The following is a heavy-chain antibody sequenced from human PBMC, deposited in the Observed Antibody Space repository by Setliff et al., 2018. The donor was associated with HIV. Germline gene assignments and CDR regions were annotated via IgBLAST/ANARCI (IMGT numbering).Heavy chain of an antibody. Sequence: SETLSLTCAVYGGSFSEYYWSWIRQSPGKGLEWIGEINHSGSTHYNPPLKSRATISVDTSKNQFSPRLNSVTAADTAVYYCARGARLLAGYSDRWDYYYMGVWGKGTTVTVSS. CDR2: INHSGST. J-gene: IGHJ6*03. CDR3: ARGARLLAGYSDRWDYYYMGV. CDR1: GGSFSEYY. V-gene: IGHV4-34*01. D-gene: IGHD6-13*01.